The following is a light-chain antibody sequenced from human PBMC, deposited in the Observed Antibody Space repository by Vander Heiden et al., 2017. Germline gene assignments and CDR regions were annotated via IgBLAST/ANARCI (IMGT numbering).Light chain of an antibody. CDR1: QSISCY. V-gene: IGKV1-39*01. CDR2: AAS. J-gene: IGKJ2*01. Sequence: DIQMTQSTSSLSASVGDSVTTTSRASQSISCYLNWYQQTPGKAPKLLIYAASSFQSGVPSRFSGSASATDFTLTIIMLQPEDFTTYYCHRSSSTPYTFGQGTKLEIK. CDR3: HRSSSTPYT.